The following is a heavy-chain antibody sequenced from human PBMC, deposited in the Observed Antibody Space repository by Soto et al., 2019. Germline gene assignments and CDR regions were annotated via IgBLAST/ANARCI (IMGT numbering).Heavy chain of an antibody. V-gene: IGHV4-59*08. D-gene: IGHD3-9*01. Sequence: SETLSLTCTVSGVSISSYYWSWIRQPPGKGLEWIGYIYYSGSTNYNPSLKSRVTISGDTSKNQFSLKLSSVSAADTAVYYCARQDDILTGVDYWGQGTLVTVSS. CDR2: IYYSGST. CDR1: GVSISSYY. CDR3: ARQDDILTGVDY. J-gene: IGHJ4*02.